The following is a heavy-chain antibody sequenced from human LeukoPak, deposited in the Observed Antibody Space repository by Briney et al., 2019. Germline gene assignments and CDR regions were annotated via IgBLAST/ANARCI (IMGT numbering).Heavy chain of an antibody. CDR3: AKGLRTGVGPYMGYHYYMDV. CDR1: GFTFSSYA. Sequence: GGSLRLSCAASGFTFSSYAMSGLRQAPGKGLKWVSTINDNGYGAYYADSVKGRFTISRDNSYNTVSLQMNSLRDEDTGVYYCAKGLRTGVGPYMGYHYYMDVWGKGATVTVSS. CDR2: INDNGYGA. J-gene: IGHJ6*03. D-gene: IGHD3-16*01. V-gene: IGHV3-23*01.